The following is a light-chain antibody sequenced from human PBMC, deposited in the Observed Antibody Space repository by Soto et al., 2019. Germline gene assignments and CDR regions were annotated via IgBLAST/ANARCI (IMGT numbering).Light chain of an antibody. J-gene: IGLJ3*02. CDR3: SSYTAHTTLWV. CDR1: ASDIGNYNY. V-gene: IGLV2-14*01. CDR2: GVS. Sequence: QSALTQPASVSGSPGQSITISCTGTASDIGNYNYVSWYQLHPGKAPKLLIYGVSNRPSGVSNRFSGSKSGNAASLTISGLQADDEADYYCSSYTAHTTLWVFGGGTKLTVL.